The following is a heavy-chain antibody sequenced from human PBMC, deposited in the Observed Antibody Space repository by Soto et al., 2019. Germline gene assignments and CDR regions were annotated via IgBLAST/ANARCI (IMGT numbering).Heavy chain of an antibody. CDR3: ARLSRSIAKHYLDY. V-gene: IGHV4-59*08. D-gene: IGHD6-13*01. CDR2: MYYSGST. Sequence: PSETLSLTCTVSGGSISGDSWSWIRQPPGKGLEWIGYMYYSGSTSYNPSLKSRVTMSVDTSKNQFSLKLSSVTAADTAVYYCARLSRSIAKHYLDYWGQGTLVTVSS. J-gene: IGHJ4*02. CDR1: GGSISGDS.